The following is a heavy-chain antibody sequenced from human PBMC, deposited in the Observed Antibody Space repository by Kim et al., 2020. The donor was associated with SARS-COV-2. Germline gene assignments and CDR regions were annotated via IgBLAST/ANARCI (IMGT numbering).Heavy chain of an antibody. Sequence: SETLSLTCTVSGGSISSSSYYWGWIRQPPGKGLEWIGSIYYSGSTYYNPSLKSRVTISVDTSKNQFSLKLSSVTAADTAVYYCARHEGPLYYYGSGSYISAFDIWGQGTMVTVSS. J-gene: IGHJ3*02. CDR2: IYYSGST. CDR1: GGSISSSSYY. V-gene: IGHV4-39*01. CDR3: ARHEGPLYYYGSGSYISAFDI. D-gene: IGHD3-10*01.